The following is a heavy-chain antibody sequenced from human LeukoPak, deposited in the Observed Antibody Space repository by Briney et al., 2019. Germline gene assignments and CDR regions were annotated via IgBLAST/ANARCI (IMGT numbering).Heavy chain of an antibody. CDR2: IRYDGNNK. D-gene: IGHD6-19*01. J-gene: IGHJ4*02. Sequence: GGSLRLSCAASGFTFSNCGMHWVRQAPGKGLEWVAFIRYDGNNKYYSDSVKGRFTFSRDNSKNTLYLQMNSLRPEDTAVYYCASAHIAVAGLDYWGQGTLVTVSS. CDR3: ASAHIAVAGLDY. CDR1: GFTFSNCG. V-gene: IGHV3-30*02.